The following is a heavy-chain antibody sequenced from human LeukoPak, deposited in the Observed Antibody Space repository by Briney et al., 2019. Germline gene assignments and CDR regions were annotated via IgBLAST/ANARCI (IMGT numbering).Heavy chain of an antibody. Sequence: GGSLRLSCAASGFTFSSYAMSWVRQAPGKGLEWVSAISGSGGSTYYADSVKGRFTISRDNSKNTLYLQMNSLRAEDTAVYYCAKDRPPQRSYDFWSGYIGGHFDYWGQGTLVTVSS. CDR2: ISGSGGST. V-gene: IGHV3-23*01. D-gene: IGHD3-3*01. CDR1: GFTFSSYA. CDR3: AKDRPPQRSYDFWSGYIGGHFDY. J-gene: IGHJ4*02.